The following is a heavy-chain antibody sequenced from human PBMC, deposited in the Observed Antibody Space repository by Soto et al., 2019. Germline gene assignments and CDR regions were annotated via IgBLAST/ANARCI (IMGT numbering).Heavy chain of an antibody. CDR3: AKGGGSGSFYYYYMDV. D-gene: IGHD3-10*01. J-gene: IGHJ6*03. CDR2: ISVSDGST. CDR1: GFTFSSYA. Sequence: GGSLRLSCAASGFTFSSYAMSWVRQAPGKGLEWVSVISVSDGSTYYADSVKGRFTISRDNSKNTLYLQMNSLRAEDTAIYHCAKGGGSGSFYYYYMDVWGKGTTVTVSS. V-gene: IGHV3-23*01.